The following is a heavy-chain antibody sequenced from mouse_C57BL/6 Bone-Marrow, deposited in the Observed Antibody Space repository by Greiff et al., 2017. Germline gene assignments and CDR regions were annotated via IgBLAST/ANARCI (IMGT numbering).Heavy chain of an antibody. V-gene: IGHV1-64*01. J-gene: IGHJ2*01. Sequence: QVQLQQPGAELVKPGASVQLSCKASGYTFTSYWMHWVKQRPGQGLEWIGMIHPNSGSTNYNEKFKSKATLTVDKSSSTAYMQLSSLTSEDSAVYYCARPDDYPYFDYWGQGTTLTVSS. D-gene: IGHD2-4*01. CDR2: IHPNSGST. CDR3: ARPDDYPYFDY. CDR1: GYTFTSYW.